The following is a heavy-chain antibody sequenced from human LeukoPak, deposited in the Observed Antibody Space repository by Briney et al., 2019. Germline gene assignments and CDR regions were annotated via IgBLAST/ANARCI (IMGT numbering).Heavy chain of an antibody. V-gene: IGHV3-48*04. CDR2: ISATGGTI. Sequence: GGSLRLSCAASGLTFSSNGMNWVRQAPGKGLEWVSYISATGGTIYYADSVRGRFTISRDNAKNTLYLQMNSLRAEDTAVYYCARDCSGGSCPWSGAFDIWGQGTMVTVSS. CDR1: GLTFSSNG. D-gene: IGHD2-15*01. J-gene: IGHJ3*02. CDR3: ARDCSGGSCPWSGAFDI.